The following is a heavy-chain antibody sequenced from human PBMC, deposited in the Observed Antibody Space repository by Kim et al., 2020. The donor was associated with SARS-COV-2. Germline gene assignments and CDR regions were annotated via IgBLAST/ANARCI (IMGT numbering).Heavy chain of an antibody. CDR2: INHSGST. CDR1: GGSFSGYY. CDR3: ARGVTEVRGVLRVYRWFDP. V-gene: IGHV4-34*01. Sequence: SETLSLTCAVYGGSFSGYYWSWIRQPPGKGLEWIGEINHSGSTNYNPSLKSRVTISVDTSKNQFSLKLSSVTAADTAVYYCARGVTEVRGVLRVYRWFDPWGQGTLVTVSS. J-gene: IGHJ5*02. D-gene: IGHD3-10*01.